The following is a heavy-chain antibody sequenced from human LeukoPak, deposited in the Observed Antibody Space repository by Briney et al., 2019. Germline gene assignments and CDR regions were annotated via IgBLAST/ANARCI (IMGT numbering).Heavy chain of an antibody. Sequence: GGSLRLSCVASEFIFSSYWMTWVRQAPGKGLEWVANIKQDGSEKYYVDSVKGRFTISRDNAKNSLYLQMTSLRAEDTARYYCAKHPRLVRYFDSWGQGTLVTVSS. CDR2: IKQDGSEK. V-gene: IGHV3-7*03. CDR1: EFIFSSYW. D-gene: IGHD6-6*01. J-gene: IGHJ4*02. CDR3: AKHPRLVRYFDS.